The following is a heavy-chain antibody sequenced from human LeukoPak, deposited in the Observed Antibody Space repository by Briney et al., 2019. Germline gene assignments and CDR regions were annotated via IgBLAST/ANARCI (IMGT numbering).Heavy chain of an antibody. Sequence: SETLSLTCTVSGGSISSSSYYWGWFRQPPGKGLEWIGSIYYSGSTYYNPSLKSRVTISVDTSKNQFSLKLNSVTAADTAVYYCARYCRGGSCYGYYFDYWGQGTLVTVSS. J-gene: IGHJ4*02. V-gene: IGHV4-39*07. CDR3: ARYCRGGSCYGYYFDY. D-gene: IGHD2-15*01. CDR2: IYYSGST. CDR1: GGSISSSSYY.